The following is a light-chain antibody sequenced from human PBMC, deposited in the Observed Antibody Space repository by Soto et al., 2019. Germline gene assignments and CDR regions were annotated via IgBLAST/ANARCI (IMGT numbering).Light chain of an antibody. J-gene: IGKJ4*01. CDR1: QGIGSN. Sequence: AIVLRQSPSPLSASVGDGVTLTCRASQGIGSNLAWYQHKPGQAPKLLIYDTSTRPSGVPSRFSGSGSGTEFTLTINSLQPEDFAPYYCQHFNSYPLTFGGGTKVEIK. CDR3: QHFNSYPLT. V-gene: IGKV1-13*02. CDR2: DTS.